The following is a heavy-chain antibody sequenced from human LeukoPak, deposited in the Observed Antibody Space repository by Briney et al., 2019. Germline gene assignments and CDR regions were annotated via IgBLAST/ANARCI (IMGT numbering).Heavy chain of an antibody. Sequence: ASVKVSCKASGYTFTSYGISWVRQAPGQGLEWMGWVSAYNGNTNYAQKLQGRVTMTTGTSTSTAYMELRSLRSDDTAVYYCAREDCSGGSCYFFDPWGQGTLVTVSS. V-gene: IGHV1-18*04. CDR3: AREDCSGGSCYFFDP. J-gene: IGHJ5*02. D-gene: IGHD2-15*01. CDR1: GYTFTSYG. CDR2: VSAYNGNT.